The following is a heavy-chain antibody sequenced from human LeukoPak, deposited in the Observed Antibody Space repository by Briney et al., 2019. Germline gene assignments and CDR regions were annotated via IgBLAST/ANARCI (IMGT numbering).Heavy chain of an antibody. CDR3: AKGGKWDITPFDY. Sequence: GGSLRLSCAASGFSLNTYAMSWVRQAPGKGLEWVSAISNTGGSTYYADSVKGRFTISRDKSKNTLSLQMNSLRAEDTAVYYCAKGGKWDITPFDYWGQGTLVTVSS. D-gene: IGHD1-26*01. V-gene: IGHV3-23*01. CDR2: ISNTGGST. J-gene: IGHJ4*02. CDR1: GFSLNTYA.